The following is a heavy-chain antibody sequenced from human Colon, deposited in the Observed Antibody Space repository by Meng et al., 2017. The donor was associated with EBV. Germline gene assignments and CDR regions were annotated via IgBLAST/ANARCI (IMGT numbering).Heavy chain of an antibody. J-gene: IGHJ5*02. CDR3: VRDTRRGGGWFDP. Sequence: QVQLDESGSGLLRPSPTLTVACAASGNTISSDDYSWTWIPQAQGQVLEWIIYIYHGVNNYSPQFLRSRITISVDKSRNPFTLMLASVSAAATAVYYCVRDTRRGGGWFDPWGQGTLVTVSS. CDR1: GNTISSDDYS. V-gene: IGHV4-30-2*01. CDR2: IYHGVNN. D-gene: IGHD2-15*01.